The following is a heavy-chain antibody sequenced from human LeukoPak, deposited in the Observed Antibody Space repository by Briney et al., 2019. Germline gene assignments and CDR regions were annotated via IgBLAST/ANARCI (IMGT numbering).Heavy chain of an antibody. CDR1: GFTFSSYA. CDR3: ARGNYRCGGDCYLFFDY. J-gene: IGHJ4*02. CDR2: ISGSGGST. V-gene: IGHV3-23*01. D-gene: IGHD2-21*02. Sequence: GGSLRLSCAASGFTFSSYAMSWVRQAPGKGLEWVSAISGSGGSTYYADSVKGRFTISRDNSKNTLYLQMNNLRAEDTAVYYCARGNYRCGGDCYLFFDYWGQGPLVTVSS.